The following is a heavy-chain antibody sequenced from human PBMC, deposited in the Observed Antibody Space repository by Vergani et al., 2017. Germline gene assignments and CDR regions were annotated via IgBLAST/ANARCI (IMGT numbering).Heavy chain of an antibody. CDR3: ARGSAAGTYN. CDR1: GYTFTGYY. D-gene: IGHD6-13*01. V-gene: IGHV1-2*02. J-gene: IGHJ4*02. Sequence: QVQLVQSGAEVKKPGASVKVSCKASGYTFTGYYMHWVRQAPGQGLEWMGWINPNSGGTNYAQKFQGRVTMTRDTSISTAYMELSSVTAADTAVYYCARGSAAGTYNWGQGTLVTVSS. CDR2: INPNSGGT.